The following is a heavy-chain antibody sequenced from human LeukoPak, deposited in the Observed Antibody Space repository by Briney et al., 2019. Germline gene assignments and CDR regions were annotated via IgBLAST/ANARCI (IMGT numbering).Heavy chain of an antibody. CDR1: GFTLSTYW. V-gene: IGHV3-7*01. CDR2: IKEDGSEK. D-gene: IGHD6-19*01. J-gene: IGHJ3*02. CDR3: ARDSWVRAVAGRGAFGI. Sequence: GGSLRLSCAASGFTLSTYWMSWVRQAPGKGLEWVSNIKEDGSEKYYVDSVKGRFTISRDNAKNSLYLQMNSLRAEDTAVYYCARDSWVRAVAGRGAFGIWGQGTMVTVSS.